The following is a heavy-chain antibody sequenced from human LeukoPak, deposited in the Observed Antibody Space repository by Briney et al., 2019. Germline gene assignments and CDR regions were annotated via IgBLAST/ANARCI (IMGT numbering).Heavy chain of an antibody. Sequence: GGSLRLSGAASGFTSSSYAMSWVRQAPGKGLEWVSAISGSGGSTYYAASVKGRFTISRHNSKNTLYLQMNSLRAEDTAVYYCAKDRRDYYDRSGPFDYWGQGTLVTVSS. CDR1: GFTSSSYA. J-gene: IGHJ4*02. V-gene: IGHV3-23*01. CDR3: AKDRRDYYDRSGPFDY. CDR2: ISGSGGST. D-gene: IGHD3-22*01.